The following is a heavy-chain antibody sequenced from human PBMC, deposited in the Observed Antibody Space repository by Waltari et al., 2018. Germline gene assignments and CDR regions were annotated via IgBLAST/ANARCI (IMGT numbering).Heavy chain of an antibody. V-gene: IGHV1-18*01. Sequence: SWVRQAPGQGLEWMGWISAYNGNTNYAQKLQGRVTMTTDTSTSTAYMELRSLRSDDTAVYYCAREEGSRTYGMDVWGQGTTVTVSS. CDR3: AREEGSRTYGMDV. J-gene: IGHJ6*02. CDR2: ISAYNGNT. D-gene: IGHD3-10*01.